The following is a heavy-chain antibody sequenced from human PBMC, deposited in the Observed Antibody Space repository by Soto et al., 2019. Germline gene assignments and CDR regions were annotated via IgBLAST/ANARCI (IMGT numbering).Heavy chain of an antibody. J-gene: IGHJ5*02. CDR1: GGSFSGYY. CDR3: ARDGFCTSTTCRVGNWFDP. D-gene: IGHD2-2*01. Sequence: QVQLQQWGAGLLKPSETLSLTCVVYGGSFSGYYWSWIRQSPGKGLEWIGGINHRGSTNYNPSLESRVTISVDTSKNQFSLKLPSVTDADTAMYYCARDGFCTSTTCRVGNWFDPWGQGTLVTVSS. CDR2: INHRGST. V-gene: IGHV4-34*01.